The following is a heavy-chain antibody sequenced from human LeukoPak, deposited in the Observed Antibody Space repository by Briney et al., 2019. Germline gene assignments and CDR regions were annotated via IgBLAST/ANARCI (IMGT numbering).Heavy chain of an antibody. Sequence: SVKVSCKASGGTFSSYAVSWVRQAPGQGLEWMGGIIPIFGTANYAQKFQGRVTITADESTSTAYMELSSLRSEDTAVYYCARSLYYYDSSGYLFFDYWGQGTLVTVSS. V-gene: IGHV1-69*13. J-gene: IGHJ4*02. CDR1: GGTFSSYA. CDR2: IIPIFGTA. D-gene: IGHD3-22*01. CDR3: ARSLYYYDSSGYLFFDY.